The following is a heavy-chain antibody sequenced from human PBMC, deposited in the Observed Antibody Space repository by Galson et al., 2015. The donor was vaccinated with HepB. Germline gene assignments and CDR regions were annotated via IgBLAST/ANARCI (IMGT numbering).Heavy chain of an antibody. CDR3: ARDYGSGSYYEVGGYFQH. CDR1: GGTFSSYA. Sequence: SVKVSCKASGGTFSSYAISWVRQAPGQGLEWMGGIIPIFGTANYAQKFQGRVTVTADESTSTAYMELSSLRSEDTAVYYCARDYGSGSYYEVGGYFQHWGQGTLVTVSS. J-gene: IGHJ1*01. D-gene: IGHD3-10*01. CDR2: IIPIFGTA. V-gene: IGHV1-69*13.